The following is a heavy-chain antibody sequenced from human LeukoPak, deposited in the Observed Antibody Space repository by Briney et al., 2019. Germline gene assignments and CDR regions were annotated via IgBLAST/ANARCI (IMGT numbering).Heavy chain of an antibody. V-gene: IGHV1-69*05. CDR2: IIPIFGTA. J-gene: IGHJ5*02. D-gene: IGHD2-2*02. CDR1: GGTFSSYA. CDR3: ARGRRSSTSCYTP. Sequence: SVKVSCKASGGTFSSYAISWVRQAPGQGLEWMGGIIPIFGTANYAQKFQGRVTMTRDTSISTAYMELSRLRSDDTAVYYCARGRRSSTSCYTPWGQGTLVTVSS.